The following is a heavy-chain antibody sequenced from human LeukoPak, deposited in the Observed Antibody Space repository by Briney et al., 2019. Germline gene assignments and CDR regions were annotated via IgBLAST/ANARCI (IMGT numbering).Heavy chain of an antibody. Sequence: PGGSLRLSCAASGFTFSDYYMSWIRQPPGKGLEWIGYIYYSGSTNYNPSLKSRVTISVDTSKNQFSLKLSSVTAADTAVYYCARERGLVDVWGKGTTVTVSS. V-gene: IGHV4-59*01. J-gene: IGHJ6*04. CDR1: GFTFSDYY. CDR3: ARERGLVDV. CDR2: IYYSGST.